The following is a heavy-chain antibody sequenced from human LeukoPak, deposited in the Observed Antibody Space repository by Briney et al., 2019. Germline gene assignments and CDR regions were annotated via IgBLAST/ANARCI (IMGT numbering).Heavy chain of an antibody. CDR1: GGSISSSSYY. J-gene: IGHJ4*02. CDR3: ARIIAAAKDY. V-gene: IGHV4-39*01. D-gene: IGHD6-13*01. CDR2: IYYSGST. Sequence: PSETLSLTCTVSGGSISSSSYYWGWIRQPPGKGLEWIGSIYYSGSTYYNPSLKSRVTIPVDTSKNQFSLKLSSVTAADTAVYYCARIIAAAKDYWGQGTLVTVSS.